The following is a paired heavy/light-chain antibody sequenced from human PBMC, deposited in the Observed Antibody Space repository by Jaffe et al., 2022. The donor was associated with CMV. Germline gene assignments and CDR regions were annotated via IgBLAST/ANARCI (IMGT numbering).Heavy chain of an antibody. CDR2: IKQDGSEK. J-gene: IGHJ4*02. D-gene: IGHD2-15*01. V-gene: IGHV3-7*01. CDR3: TRGANFAN. Sequence: EVQLVESGGGLVQPGGSLRLSCEASGFTLKTNWMTWVRQAPGKGLEWVANIKQDGSEKYYVDSVKGRFTIARDNAKNSLSLHLNSLRAEDTAVYYCTRGANFANWGQGTLVTVSS. CDR1: GFTLKTNW.
Light chain of an antibody. CDR3: MQGTHWPGT. V-gene: IGKV2-30*01. Sequence: DVVMTQSPLSLPVTLGQPASISCKSSQSLVNSDGNTYLNWFQQRPGQSPRRLIYKVSNRDSGVPDRFSGSGSGTDFTLKISRVEAEDVGVYYCMQGTHWPGTFGQGTKLEIK. CDR1: QSLVNSDGNTY. J-gene: IGKJ2*01. CDR2: KVS.